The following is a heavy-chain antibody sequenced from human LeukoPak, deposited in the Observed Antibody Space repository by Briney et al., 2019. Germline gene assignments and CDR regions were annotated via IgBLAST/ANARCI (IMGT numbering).Heavy chain of an antibody. D-gene: IGHD5-18*01. V-gene: IGHV5-10-1*01. Sequence: GESLKISCKGSGYSFTSYWISWVRQMPGKGLEWMGRIDPSDSYTNYSPSFQGHVTISADKSISTAYLQWSSLKALDTAMYYCARTPKGGYPSDVWGKGTTVTISS. CDR2: IDPSDSYT. CDR1: GYSFTSYW. CDR3: ARTPKGGYPSDV. J-gene: IGHJ6*04.